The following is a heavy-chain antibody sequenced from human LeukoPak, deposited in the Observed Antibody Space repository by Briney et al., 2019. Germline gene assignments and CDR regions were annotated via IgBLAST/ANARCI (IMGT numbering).Heavy chain of an antibody. V-gene: IGHV4-39*07. CDR3: VRGRITMLRGIIIRKGPPEDYYYMDV. Sequence: PSETLSLICTVSGGSISSNSYYWGWIRPPPGKGLEWIGSLYYSGSTYYHASLKSRVTISVDTSKNQFSLKLRSVTAADTAVYYCVRGRITMLRGIIIRKGPPEDYYYMDVWGKGTTVTVSS. D-gene: IGHD3-10*01. J-gene: IGHJ6*03. CDR2: LYYSGST. CDR1: GGSISSNSYY.